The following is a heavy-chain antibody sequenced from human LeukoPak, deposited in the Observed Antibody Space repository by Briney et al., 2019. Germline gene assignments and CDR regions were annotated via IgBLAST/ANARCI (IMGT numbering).Heavy chain of an antibody. Sequence: GGSLRLSCAASGFTVSSNEMSWVRQAPGKGLEWVSSISSSSSYIYYADSVKGRFTISRDNAKNSLYLQMNSLRAEDTAVYYCARAAGYYDFWSGYYPFDYWGQGTLVTVSS. CDR3: ARAAGYYDFWSGYYPFDY. CDR1: GFTVSSNE. CDR2: ISSSSSYI. J-gene: IGHJ4*02. D-gene: IGHD3-3*01. V-gene: IGHV3-21*01.